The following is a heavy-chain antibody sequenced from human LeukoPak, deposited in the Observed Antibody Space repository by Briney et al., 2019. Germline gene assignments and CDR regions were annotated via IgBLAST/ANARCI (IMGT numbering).Heavy chain of an antibody. Sequence: ASVKVSCKASGYTFTNFYIHWVRQPPGQGLDWMGMINPSGGSTSYAQTFQGRVNTTRDTSTSTVHMELSSLRSEDTALYYCARGYCSSTNCLPGGYWGQGTLVTVSS. CDR1: GYTFTNFY. V-gene: IGHV1-46*01. CDR2: INPSGGST. CDR3: ARGYCSSTNCLPGGY. J-gene: IGHJ4*02. D-gene: IGHD2-2*01.